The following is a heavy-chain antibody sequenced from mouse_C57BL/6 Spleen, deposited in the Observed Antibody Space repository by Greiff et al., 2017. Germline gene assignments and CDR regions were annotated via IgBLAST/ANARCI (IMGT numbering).Heavy chain of an antibody. CDR2: IDPETGGT. J-gene: IGHJ2*01. Sequence: QVQLKQSGAELVRPGASVTLSCKASGYTFTDYEMHWVKQTPVHGLEWIGAIDPETGGTDYNQKFKGKAILTADKSSSTAYMELRSLTSEDSAVYYCTREGGYYGYFDYWGQGTTLTVSS. D-gene: IGHD1-1*01. CDR1: GYTFTDYE. CDR3: TREGGYYGYFDY. V-gene: IGHV1-15*01.